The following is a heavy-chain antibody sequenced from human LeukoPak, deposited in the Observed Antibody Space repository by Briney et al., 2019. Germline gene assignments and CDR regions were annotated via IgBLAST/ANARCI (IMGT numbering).Heavy chain of an antibody. Sequence: SETLSLTCTVSGGSISSDYRSWIRQPPGKGLEWIGYIYYSGSTNYNPSLKSRVTISVDTSKNQFSLKLSSVTAADTAVYYCARFIVGASGDAFDIWGQGTMVTVSS. CDR2: IYYSGST. CDR3: ARFIVGASGDAFDI. V-gene: IGHV4-59*01. D-gene: IGHD1-26*01. CDR1: GGSISSDY. J-gene: IGHJ3*02.